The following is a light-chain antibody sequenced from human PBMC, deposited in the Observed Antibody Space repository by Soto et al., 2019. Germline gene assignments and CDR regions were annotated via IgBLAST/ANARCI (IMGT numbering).Light chain of an antibody. CDR3: SSYTSSSTWV. CDR1: SSDVGGYNY. CDR2: DVS. J-gene: IGLJ1*01. Sequence: QSALTQPASVSGSPGQSITISCTGTSSDVGGYNYVSWYQQHPGKAPKLMIYDVSNRPSGVSNRFSGSKSGNTASLTISGLQAEDEADYYCSSYTSSSTWVFGTGNKLTVL. V-gene: IGLV2-14*01.